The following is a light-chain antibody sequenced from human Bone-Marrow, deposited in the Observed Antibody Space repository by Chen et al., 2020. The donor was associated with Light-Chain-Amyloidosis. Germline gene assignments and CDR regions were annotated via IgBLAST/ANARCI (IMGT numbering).Light chain of an antibody. CDR1: DLPTKY. CDR3: QSADSSGTYEVI. V-gene: IGLV3-25*03. J-gene: IGLJ2*01. Sequence: SYELTQPPSVSVSPGQTARITCSGDDLPTKYAYWYQQKPGQAPVVVIHRDTERPSGISERFSGSNSGTTATLTSSGVQAKDEADYHCQSADSSGTYEVIFGGGTKLTVL. CDR2: RDT.